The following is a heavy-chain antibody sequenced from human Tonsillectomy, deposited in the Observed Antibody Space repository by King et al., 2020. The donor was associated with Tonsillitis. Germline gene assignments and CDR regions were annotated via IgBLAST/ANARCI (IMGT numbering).Heavy chain of an antibody. Sequence: VQLVESGGGLVQPGGSLRLSCAASGFTFSNYAMSWVRQAPGKGLEWVSAICGSGGRTNYADSVKGRFTISRDNSKNTLYLQVNSLRAEDTAVYYCAKEYYDILTGYYARPFDYWGQGTLVTVTS. D-gene: IGHD3-9*01. CDR2: ICGSGGRT. CDR3: AKEYYDILTGYYARPFDY. J-gene: IGHJ4*02. CDR1: GFTFSNYA. V-gene: IGHV3-23*04.